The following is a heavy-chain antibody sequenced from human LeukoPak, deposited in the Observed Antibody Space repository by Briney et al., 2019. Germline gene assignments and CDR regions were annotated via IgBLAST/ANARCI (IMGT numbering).Heavy chain of an antibody. V-gene: IGHV1-2*02. J-gene: IGHJ6*03. CDR3: ARRSTGTTKYYYYYYYMDV. CDR1: GYTFTSYY. Sequence: ASVKVSCKASGYTFTSYYMHWVRQAPGQGLEWMGWINPNSGGTNYAQKFQGRVTMTRDTSISTAYMELSRLRSDDTAVYYCARRSTGTTKYYYYYYYMDVWGKGTTVTVSS. D-gene: IGHD1-1*01. CDR2: INPNSGGT.